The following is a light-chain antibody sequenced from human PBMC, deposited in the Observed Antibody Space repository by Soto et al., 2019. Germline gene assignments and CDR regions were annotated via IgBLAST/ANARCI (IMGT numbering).Light chain of an antibody. Sequence: AIQVTQSPSSLSASVGDRVTISCRASQGIGNDLGWYQQKPGKAPKLLIYTASTLQTGVASRFSGSGSGTDFTLTISSLQPEYFATYYCLQDYIYPWTFGQGTKVEIK. V-gene: IGKV1-6*01. CDR3: LQDYIYPWT. J-gene: IGKJ1*01. CDR1: QGIGND. CDR2: TAS.